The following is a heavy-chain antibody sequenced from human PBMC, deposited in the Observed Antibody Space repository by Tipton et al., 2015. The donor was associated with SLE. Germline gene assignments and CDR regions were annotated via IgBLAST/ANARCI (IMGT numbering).Heavy chain of an antibody. J-gene: IGHJ4*02. D-gene: IGHD5-18*01. CDR2: INNDGTDT. CDR1: GFTFSSHW. Sequence: GSLRLSCTASGFTFSSHWMHWVRQAPGKGLVWVSRINNDGTDTVYADSVKGRFTFSRDNTKNTLYLQMNSLRVEDTAVYYCAKDPGYSYGHGLDYWGQGTLVTVSS. CDR3: AKDPGYSYGHGLDY. V-gene: IGHV3-74*01.